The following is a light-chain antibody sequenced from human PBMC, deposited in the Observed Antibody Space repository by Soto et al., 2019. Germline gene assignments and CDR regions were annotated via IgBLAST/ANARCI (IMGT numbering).Light chain of an antibody. CDR2: GAS. Sequence: LTQSPCTLSLSPGAGATLSCRTSQRVDNNFVAWYQQKHGQAPKLLIYGASTRATGIPDRFSGSGFGTDFTLTITRLEPEDFAVYCCQQYGSSLWTFGLGTKVDSK. CDR1: QRVDNNF. V-gene: IGKV3-20*01. J-gene: IGKJ1*01. CDR3: QQYGSSLWT.